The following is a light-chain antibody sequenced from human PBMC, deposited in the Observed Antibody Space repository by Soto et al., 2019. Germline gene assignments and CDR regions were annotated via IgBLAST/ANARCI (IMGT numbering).Light chain of an antibody. J-gene: IGKJ1*01. CDR1: QRISNW. CDR3: QQYQSYPWT. V-gene: IGKV1-5*03. CDR2: KAS. Sequence: DIQMTQSPSTLSAHVEDRVTITCRASQRISNWLAWYQQKPGKAPKLLIYKASSLESGVPSRFSGSGSGTEFTLTISSLQPDDSATFYCQQYQSYPWTFGQGTKVEIK.